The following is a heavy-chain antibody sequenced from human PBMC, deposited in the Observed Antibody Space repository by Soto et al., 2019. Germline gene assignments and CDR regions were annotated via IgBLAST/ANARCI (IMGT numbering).Heavy chain of an antibody. V-gene: IGHV1-69*13. CDR3: ARDLSTIIAVAGTYQPGPFDY. J-gene: IGHJ4*02. D-gene: IGHD6-19*01. Sequence: SVKVSCKASGGTFSSYAISWVRQAPGQGLEWMGGIIPIFGTANYAQKFQGRVTITADESTSTAYMELSSLRSEDTAVYYCARDLSTIIAVAGTYQPGPFDYWGQGTRVTVS. CDR1: GGTFSSYA. CDR2: IIPIFGTA.